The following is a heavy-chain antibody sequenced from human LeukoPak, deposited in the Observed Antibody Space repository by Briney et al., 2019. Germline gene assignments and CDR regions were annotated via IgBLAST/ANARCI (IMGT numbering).Heavy chain of an antibody. CDR2: ISSSSSYI. D-gene: IGHD3-10*01. J-gene: IGHJ4*02. V-gene: IGHV3-21*04. CDR3: ARDRYSEYGSGSYPY. Sequence: GSLRLSCAASGFTFSSYSMNWVRQAPGKGLEWVSSISSSSSYIYYADSVKGRFTISRDNAKNSLYLQMNSLRAEDTAVYYCARDRYSEYGSGSYPYWGQGTLVTVSS. CDR1: GFTFSSYS.